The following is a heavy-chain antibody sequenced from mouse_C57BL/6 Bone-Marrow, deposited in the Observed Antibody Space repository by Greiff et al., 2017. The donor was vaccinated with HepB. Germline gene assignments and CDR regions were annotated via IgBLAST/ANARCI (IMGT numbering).Heavy chain of an antibody. CDR1: GYTFTSYW. CDR2: IDPSDSYT. D-gene: IGHD3-2*02. CDR3: ARRTAQATGAMDY. J-gene: IGHJ4*01. Sequence: QVQLQQPGAELVMPGASVKLSCKASGYTFTSYWMHWVKQRPGQGLEWIGEIDPSDSYTNYNQKFKGKSTLTVDKSSSTAYMQSSSLTSEDSAVYYCARRTAQATGAMDYWGQGTSVTVSS. V-gene: IGHV1-69*01.